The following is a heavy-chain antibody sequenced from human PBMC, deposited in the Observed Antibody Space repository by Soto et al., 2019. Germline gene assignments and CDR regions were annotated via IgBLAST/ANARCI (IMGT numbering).Heavy chain of an antibody. D-gene: IGHD1-20*01. V-gene: IGHV4-39*01. CDR1: GGSISGSYYY. CDR2: IFYTGFT. CDR3: ATSQKGYNWNYFDH. Sequence: SETLSLTCAVSGGSISGSYYYWAWLRQSPGKGPEWIGSIFYTGFTSYNPSLESRVSVSVDTSKSQFSLKLSAVTAADTAVYYCATSQKGYNWNYFDHWGQGALVTVS. J-gene: IGHJ4*02.